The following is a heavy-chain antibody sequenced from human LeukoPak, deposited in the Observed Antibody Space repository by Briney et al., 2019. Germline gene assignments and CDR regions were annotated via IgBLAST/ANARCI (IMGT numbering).Heavy chain of an antibody. J-gene: IGHJ4*02. V-gene: IGHV3-11*04. D-gene: IGHD3-10*01. CDR1: GFTFSDYY. CDR2: ISSSGSII. CDR3: ARGMVRGLPYYFDY. Sequence: GGSLRLSCAASGFTFSDYYMSWIRQAPGKGLEWVSYISSSGSIIDYADSVKGRFTISRDNAKNSLYLQMNSLRAEDTAVYYCARGMVRGLPYYFDYWGQGTLVTVSS.